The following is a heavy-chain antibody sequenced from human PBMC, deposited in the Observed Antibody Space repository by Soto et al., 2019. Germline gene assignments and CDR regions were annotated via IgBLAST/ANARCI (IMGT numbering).Heavy chain of an antibody. CDR1: VYIFSDYS. Sequence: XSVKVSCKASVYIFSDYSINWVRQAPGQGLEWMGWMNPKGGHTAHAQKIQGRVTLTRDTSINTVYMELSSLTSGDTAVYFCARRIPDGKFDYWGQGTQVTVSS. CDR2: MNPKGGHT. CDR3: ARRIPDGKFDY. D-gene: IGHD1-1*01. V-gene: IGHV1-8*01. J-gene: IGHJ4*02.